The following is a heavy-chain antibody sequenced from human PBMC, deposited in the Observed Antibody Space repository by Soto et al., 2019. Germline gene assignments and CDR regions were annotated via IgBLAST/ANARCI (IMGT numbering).Heavy chain of an antibody. D-gene: IGHD5-12*01. Sequence: ASVKVSCKASGGTFSSYAISWVRQAPGQGLEWMGGIIPIFGTANYAQKFQGRVTITADESTSTAYMELSSLRSEDTAVYYCARDWGDGYPGMWSPSVKPLFYYWGQGTLVTVSS. CDR1: GGTFSSYA. CDR2: IIPIFGTA. CDR3: ARDWGDGYPGMWSPSVKPLFYY. V-gene: IGHV1-69*13. J-gene: IGHJ4*02.